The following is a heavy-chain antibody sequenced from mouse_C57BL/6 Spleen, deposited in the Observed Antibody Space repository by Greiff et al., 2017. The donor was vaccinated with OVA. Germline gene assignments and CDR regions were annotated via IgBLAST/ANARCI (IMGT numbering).Heavy chain of an antibody. CDR2: INPNNGGT. V-gene: IGHV1-18*01. D-gene: IGHD2-12*01. CDR3: ARPLLFAFAY. Sequence: EVQLQQSGPELVKPGASVKIPCKASGYTFTDYNMDWVKQSHGKSLEWIGDINPNNGGTIYNQKFKGKATLTVDKSSSTAYMELRSLTSEDTAVYYCARPLLFAFAYWGQGTLVTVSA. J-gene: IGHJ3*01. CDR1: GYTFTDYN.